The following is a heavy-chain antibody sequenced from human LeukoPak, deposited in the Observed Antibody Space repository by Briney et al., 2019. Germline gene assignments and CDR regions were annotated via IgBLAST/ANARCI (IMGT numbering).Heavy chain of an antibody. CDR2: ISGSGGNT. J-gene: IGHJ3*01. D-gene: IGHD4-17*01. CDR3: AKGSKVTVCDVDVFDV. V-gene: IGHV3-23*01. CDR1: GFTFRNYA. Sequence: GGSLRLSSAASGFTFRNYAMSWVRQAPGKGLEWVSTISGSGGNTYYADSVKGRLTISRGNSKNTLYLQMNSLRAEDTAVYFCAKGSKVTVCDVDVFDVWGQGTMVTVSS.